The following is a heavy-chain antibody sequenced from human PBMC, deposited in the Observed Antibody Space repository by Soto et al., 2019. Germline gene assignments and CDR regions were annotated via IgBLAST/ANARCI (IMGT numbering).Heavy chain of an antibody. CDR3: ARGGYAESPIFYFY. J-gene: IGHJ4*02. CDR2: ISSSTIYI. CDR1: GFTFSGYT. Sequence: EVQLVESGGGLVKPGGSLRLSCAASGFTFSGYTMNWVRQAPGKGLEWVSSISSSTIYIYYADSVKGRFTISRDNAKNSLYLQMNSLRAEDTAVYYCARGGYAESPIFYFYWGQGTLVTVSS. D-gene: IGHD5-18*01. V-gene: IGHV3-21*01.